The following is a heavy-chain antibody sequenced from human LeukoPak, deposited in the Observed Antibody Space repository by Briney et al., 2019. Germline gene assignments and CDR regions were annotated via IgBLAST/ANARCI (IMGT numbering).Heavy chain of an antibody. CDR1: GGSIFKTSYY. V-gene: IGHV4-39*07. J-gene: IGHJ3*02. Sequence: SETLSLTCTVSGGSIFKTSYYWGWIRQPPGKGLEWIGNIYYSGSTYYNPSLKSRVTISVDTSKNQFSLKLSSVTAADTAVYYCAAEMYYNILTGSDAFDIWGQGTMVTVSS. CDR3: AAEMYYNILTGSDAFDI. CDR2: IYYSGST. D-gene: IGHD3-9*01.